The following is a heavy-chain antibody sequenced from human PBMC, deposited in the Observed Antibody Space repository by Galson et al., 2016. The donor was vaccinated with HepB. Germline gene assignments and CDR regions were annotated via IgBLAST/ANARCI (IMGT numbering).Heavy chain of an antibody. CDR1: SFTFSNYW. V-gene: IGHV3-7*01. CDR3: ASDPGLDGSGWYYFDL. Sequence: SLRLSRAASSFTFSNYWMNWVRQAPGKGLEWVANIKHDGRQTYYVGSVKGRFTISRDNARNSLYLQMDSLRAEDTAVYYCASDPGLDGSGWYYFDLWGQGTLVTVSS. D-gene: IGHD6-19*01. J-gene: IGHJ4*02. CDR2: IKHDGRQT.